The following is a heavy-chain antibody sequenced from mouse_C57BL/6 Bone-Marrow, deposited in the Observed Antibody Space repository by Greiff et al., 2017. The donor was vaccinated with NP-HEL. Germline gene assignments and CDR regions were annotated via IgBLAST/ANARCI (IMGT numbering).Heavy chain of an antibody. CDR1: GYSITSGYY. CDR2: ISYDGSN. V-gene: IGHV3-6*01. J-gene: IGHJ3*01. CDR3: AREEDYYGSSPWFAY. D-gene: IGHD1-1*01. Sequence: EVKLVESGPGLVKPSQSLSLTCSVTGYSITSGYYWNWIRQFPGNKLEWMGYISYDGSNNYNPSLKNRISITRDTSKNQFFLKLNSVTTEDTATYYCAREEDYYGSSPWFAYWGQGTLVTVSA.